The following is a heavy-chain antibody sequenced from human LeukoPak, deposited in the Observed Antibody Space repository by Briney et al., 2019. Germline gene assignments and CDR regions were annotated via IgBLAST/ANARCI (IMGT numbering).Heavy chain of an antibody. CDR2: MNPNSGNT. Sequence: ASVKVSCKASGYTLTSYDINWVRQATGQGLEWMGWMNPNSGNTGYAQKFQGRVTMARNTSISTAYMELSSLRSEDTAVYYCARIDEGYNHAKDYWGQGTLVTVSS. J-gene: IGHJ4*02. V-gene: IGHV1-8*01. D-gene: IGHD5-24*01. CDR1: GYTLTSYD. CDR3: ARIDEGYNHAKDY.